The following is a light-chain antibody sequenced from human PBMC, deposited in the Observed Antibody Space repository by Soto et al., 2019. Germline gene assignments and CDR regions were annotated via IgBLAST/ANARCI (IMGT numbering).Light chain of an antibody. V-gene: IGKV1-5*01. CDR1: QTISTW. CDR2: DAS. J-gene: IGKJ1*01. CDR3: QQSDSMPWT. Sequence: DIQMTQSPSTLSASVGDRVTITCRASQTISTWLAWYQQKPGKAPELLIYDASTLESGVPSRFSGSGSGTEFSLTISSLQPEDSATYYCQQSDSMPWTFGQGTKV.